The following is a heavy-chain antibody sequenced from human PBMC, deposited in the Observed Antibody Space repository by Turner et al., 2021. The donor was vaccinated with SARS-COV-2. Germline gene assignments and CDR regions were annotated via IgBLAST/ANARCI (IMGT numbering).Heavy chain of an antibody. CDR2: FYYSGNT. D-gene: IGHD1-26*01. CDR3: VRTPSGSYPHFNF. J-gene: IGHJ4*02. Sequence: QLQLQESGPGLVKPSETLSLTCTVSGDSISSSSFYWGWIRQSPGKGLEWIGNFYYSGNTYYNPSLKSRVTISAETSKKQFSLRLTSVTAADTAVYYCVRTPSGSYPHFNFWGQGTLVTVSS. V-gene: IGHV4-39*01. CDR1: GDSISSSSFY.